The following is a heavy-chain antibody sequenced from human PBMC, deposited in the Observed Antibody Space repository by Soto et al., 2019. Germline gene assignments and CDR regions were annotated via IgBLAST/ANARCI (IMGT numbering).Heavy chain of an antibody. CDR2: SYHTGTT. Sequence: PSEPLSPTCALSGYSISSRTYWGWIRQPPRKGLDCSGSSYHTGTTDYNPSLKSRVTISVDASKTQLSLMLSSVTAADTAVYYFARPRVAAAGHYFDYWGQGILVTVSS. CDR3: ARPRVAAAGHYFDY. J-gene: IGHJ4*02. D-gene: IGHD6-13*01. V-gene: IGHV4-38-2*01. CDR1: GYSISSRTY.